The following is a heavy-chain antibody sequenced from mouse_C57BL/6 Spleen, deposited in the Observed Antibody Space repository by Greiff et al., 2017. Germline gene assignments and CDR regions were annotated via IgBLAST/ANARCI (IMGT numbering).Heavy chain of an antibody. J-gene: IGHJ2*01. D-gene: IGHD1-1*01. V-gene: IGHV5-17*01. CDR1: GFTFSDYG. CDR2: ISSGSSTI. CDR3: ARTTVVEGNFDY. Sequence: EVHLVESGGGLVKPGGSLKLSCAASGFTFSDYGMHWVRQAPEKGLEWVAYISSGSSTIYYADTVKGRFTISRDNAKNTLFLQMTSLRSEDTAMYYCARTTVVEGNFDYWGQGTTLTVSS.